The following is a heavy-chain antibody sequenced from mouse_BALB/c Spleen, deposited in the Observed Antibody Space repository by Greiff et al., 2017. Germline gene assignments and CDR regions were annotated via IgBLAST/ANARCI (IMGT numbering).Heavy chain of an antibody. Sequence: DVMLVESGGGLVQPGGSRKLSCAASGFTFSSFGMHWVRQAPEKGLEWVAYISSGSSTIYYADTVKGRFTISRDNPKNTLFLQMTSLRSEDTAMYYCARPYDYLYYAMDYWGQGTSVTVSS. J-gene: IGHJ4*01. V-gene: IGHV5-17*02. CDR1: GFTFSSFG. D-gene: IGHD2-4*01. CDR3: ARPYDYLYYAMDY. CDR2: ISSGSSTI.